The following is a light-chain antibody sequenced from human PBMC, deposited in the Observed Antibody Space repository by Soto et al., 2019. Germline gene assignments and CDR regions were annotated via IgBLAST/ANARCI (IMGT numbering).Light chain of an antibody. Sequence: QSVLTQPASVSGSPGQSITISCTGTSSDVGGYNSVSWYRQDPGKAPKLMIYDVTDRPSGVSNRFSGSKSGNTASLTISGIQAEDEDDYYCSSFTSSITYVFGTGTKVTVL. CDR1: SSDVGGYNS. V-gene: IGLV2-14*01. CDR3: SSFTSSITYV. J-gene: IGLJ1*01. CDR2: DVT.